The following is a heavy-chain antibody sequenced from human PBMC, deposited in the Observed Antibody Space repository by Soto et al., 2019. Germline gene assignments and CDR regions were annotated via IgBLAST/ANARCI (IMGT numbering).Heavy chain of an antibody. D-gene: IGHD4-17*01. CDR3: ARSQTTVTSYDY. J-gene: IGHJ4*02. CDR2: IYHSGST. V-gene: IGHV4-30-2*01. CDR1: GGTISNLGYS. Sequence: SQTMPLTCTVSGGTISNLGYSWSRKKQPPGKGLEWIGYIYHSGSTYYNPSLKSRVTISVDRSKNQFSLKLSSVTAADTAVYSCARSQTTVTSYDYWGQGTLVTVSS.